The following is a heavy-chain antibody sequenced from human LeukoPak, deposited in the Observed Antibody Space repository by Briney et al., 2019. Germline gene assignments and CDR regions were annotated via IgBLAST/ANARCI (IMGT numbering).Heavy chain of an antibody. CDR1: GFSLSGYA. D-gene: IGHD5-18*01. Sequence: GGSLRLSCVASGFSLSGYAMSWVRQAPGKGLEWVSHICTSDPGTFYADSVKGRFTISRDNSENTLYLQMNSLRDEDTAVYYCGRKDLKTPMVLLDVWGQGTTVIVSS. CDR3: GRKDLKTPMVLLDV. J-gene: IGHJ6*02. V-gene: IGHV3-23*01. CDR2: ICTSDPGT.